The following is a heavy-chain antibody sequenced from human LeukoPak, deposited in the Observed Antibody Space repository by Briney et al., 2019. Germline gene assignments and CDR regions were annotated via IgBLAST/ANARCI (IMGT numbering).Heavy chain of an antibody. D-gene: IGHD1-1*01. V-gene: IGHV3-7*03. CDR3: AKHNRFSFDF. Sequence: GGSLRLSCAASGFTFSGFWMSWVRQAPGEGLECVANIKEDGGEKNYVDSVKGRFIISRDNAKNSLHLQMNSLRAEDTAVYYCAKHNRFSFDFWGQGNLVTVSS. CDR2: IKEDGGEK. J-gene: IGHJ4*02. CDR1: GFTFSGFW.